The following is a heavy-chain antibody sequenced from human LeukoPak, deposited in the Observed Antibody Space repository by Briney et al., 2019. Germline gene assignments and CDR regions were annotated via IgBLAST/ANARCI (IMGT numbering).Heavy chain of an antibody. D-gene: IGHD6-13*01. CDR3: ARGHLYSSSWYGESVGRWFDP. V-gene: IGHV3-48*03. Sequence: GGHLRLSCAASGFTFSSYEMNWVRQAPGKGLEWVSYIISSGSSIYYADSVKGRFTISRDNAKNSLYLQMNSLRAEDTAVYYCARGHLYSSSWYGESVGRWFDPWGQGTLVTVSS. CDR2: IISSGSSI. J-gene: IGHJ5*02. CDR1: GFTFSSYE.